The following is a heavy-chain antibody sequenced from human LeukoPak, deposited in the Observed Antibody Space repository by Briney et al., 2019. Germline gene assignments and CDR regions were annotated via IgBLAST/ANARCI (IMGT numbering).Heavy chain of an antibody. D-gene: IGHD6-6*01. Sequence: GGSLRLSCAVCGFTFSSYRMNWVRQAPGKGLEGVSYISSTSSTIYYVDSVNGRFTISRDNAQNSLYLQVNSQRAEHRAVYYCAREREKYSSSPEGGDYWGQGTLVTVSS. V-gene: IGHV3-48*01. CDR2: ISSTSSTI. J-gene: IGHJ4*02. CDR3: AREREKYSSSPEGGDY. CDR1: GFTFSSYR.